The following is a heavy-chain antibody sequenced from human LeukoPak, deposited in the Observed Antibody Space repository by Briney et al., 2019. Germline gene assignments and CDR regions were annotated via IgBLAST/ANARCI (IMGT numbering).Heavy chain of an antibody. D-gene: IGHD6-19*01. CDR1: GFTFNSYA. Sequence: AGGSLRLSCAASGFTFNSYAMYWVRQAPGKGLEWVSGIFGGGGSAHYADSVKGRFTISRDNSKNTVYLQMNSLRAEDTAVYYCAKTTTGYSSGRYPGWPVDYWGQGALVTVSS. J-gene: IGHJ4*02. CDR3: AKTTTGYSSGRYPGWPVDY. CDR2: IFGGGGSA. V-gene: IGHV3-23*01.